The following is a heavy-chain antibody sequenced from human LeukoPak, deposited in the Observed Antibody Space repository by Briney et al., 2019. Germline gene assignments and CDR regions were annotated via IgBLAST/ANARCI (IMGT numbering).Heavy chain of an antibody. J-gene: IGHJ4*02. CDR1: GFTFSSYA. V-gene: IGHV3-23*01. Sequence: GGSLRLSCAASGFTFSSYAMSWVRQAPGKGLEWVSTISCSVASTNYSDSVKGRFTISRDNSKNTLYLQMNSLRAEDTAVYYCAKAGPRKDYEVDYWGQGTLVTVSS. CDR3: AKAGPRKDYEVDY. D-gene: IGHD4-17*01. CDR2: ISCSVAST.